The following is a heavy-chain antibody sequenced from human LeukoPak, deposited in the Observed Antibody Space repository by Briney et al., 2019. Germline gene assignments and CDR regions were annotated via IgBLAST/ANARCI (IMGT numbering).Heavy chain of an antibody. CDR3: ASGGLRGYYFDY. CDR2: IYSGGST. CDR1: GFTSSSYA. D-gene: IGHD3-16*01. J-gene: IGHJ4*02. V-gene: IGHV3-53*01. Sequence: GGSLRLSCAASGFTSSSYAMSWVRQAPGKGLEWVSVIYSGGSTYYADSVKGRFTISRDNSKNTLYLQMNSLRAEDTAVYYCASGGLRGYYFDYWGQGTLVTVSS.